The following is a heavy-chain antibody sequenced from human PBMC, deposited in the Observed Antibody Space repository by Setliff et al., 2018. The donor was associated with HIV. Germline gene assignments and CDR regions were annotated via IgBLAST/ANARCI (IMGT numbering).Heavy chain of an antibody. CDR1: GGPISSRY. CDR2: IYYSGST. CDR3: ARVESWILGY. J-gene: IGHJ4*02. V-gene: IGHV4-59*11. Sequence: PSETLSLTCTVSGGPISSRYWSWIRQPPGKGLEWIGYIYYSGSTYHSPSLKSRVTISVDTANNQFSLKVNSMTAADSAIYYCARVESWILGYWGRGTLVTVSS. D-gene: IGHD2-2*03.